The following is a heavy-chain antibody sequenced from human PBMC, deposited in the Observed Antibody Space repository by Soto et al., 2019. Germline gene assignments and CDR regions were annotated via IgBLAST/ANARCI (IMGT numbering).Heavy chain of an antibody. CDR2: IYRTGST. V-gene: IGHV4-4*02. CDR3: ASRDPGTSVDY. D-gene: IGHD1-7*01. CDR1: GGSFTSNNW. Sequence: QVQLQESGPGLVKPSGTLSLTCAVSGGSFTSNNWWTWVRQPPGQGLEWIGEIYRTGSTNYNSSLKSRVTISLDKSENQFSLKVTSLTAADTAVYYCASRDPGTSVDYWGQGTLVTVSS. J-gene: IGHJ4*02.